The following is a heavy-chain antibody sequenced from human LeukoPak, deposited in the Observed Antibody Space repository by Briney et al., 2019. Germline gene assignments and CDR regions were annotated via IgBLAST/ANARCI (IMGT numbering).Heavy chain of an antibody. J-gene: IGHJ6*02. CDR2: ISSSSGYI. V-gene: IGHV3-21*01. CDR3: ARDQLLWFGDGYYYGMDV. Sequence: PGGSLRLSCAASGFTFSSYSMNWVRQAPGKGLEWVSSISSSSGYIYYADSVKGRFTISRDNAKNSLYLQMNSLRAEDTAVYYCARDQLLWFGDGYYYGMDVWGQGTTVTVSS. D-gene: IGHD3-10*01. CDR1: GFTFSSYS.